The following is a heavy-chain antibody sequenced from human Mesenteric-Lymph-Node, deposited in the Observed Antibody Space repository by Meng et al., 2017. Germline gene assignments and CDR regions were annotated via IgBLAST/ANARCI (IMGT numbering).Heavy chain of an antibody. Sequence: GESLKISCAASGFTFSSYWMSWVRQAPGKGLEWVANIKQDGSEKYYVDSVKGRFTISRDNAKNSLYLQMNSLRAEDTALYYCARDPLAIRLGGLDYWGQGTLVTVSS. CDR3: ARDPLAIRLGGLDY. CDR1: GFTFSSYW. CDR2: IKQDGSEK. V-gene: IGHV3-7*03. J-gene: IGHJ4*02. D-gene: IGHD1-1*01.